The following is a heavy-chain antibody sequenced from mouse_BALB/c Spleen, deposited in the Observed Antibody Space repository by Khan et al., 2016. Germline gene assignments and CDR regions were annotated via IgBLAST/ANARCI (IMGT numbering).Heavy chain of an antibody. CDR1: GFTFSSFG. J-gene: IGHJ2*01. V-gene: IGHV5-17*02. CDR2: ISSGSSAI. Sequence: EVQLQESGGGLVQPGGSRKLSCAASGFTFSSFGMHCVRQAPEKGLEWVAFISSGSSAIYYADTVKGRFTISRGNPKNTLCLQMTSLRSEDTAMYYCGRGDYWGQGTTLTVSS. CDR3: GRGDY.